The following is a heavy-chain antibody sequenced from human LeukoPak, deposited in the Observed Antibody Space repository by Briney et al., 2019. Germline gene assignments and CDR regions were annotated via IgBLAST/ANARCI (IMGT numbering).Heavy chain of an antibody. V-gene: IGHV1-69*01. Sequence: SVTVSCTASGGTFSSYAISWVRQAPGQGLEWMGGIIPIFGTANYAQKFQGRVTITADESTSTAYMELSSLRSEDTAVYYCARPVGATIDYWGQGTLATVSS. CDR1: GGTFSSYA. J-gene: IGHJ4*02. CDR2: IIPIFGTA. CDR3: ARPVGATIDY. D-gene: IGHD1-26*01.